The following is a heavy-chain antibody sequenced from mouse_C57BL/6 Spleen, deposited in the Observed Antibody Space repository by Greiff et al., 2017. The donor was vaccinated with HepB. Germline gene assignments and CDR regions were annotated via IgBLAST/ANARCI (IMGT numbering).Heavy chain of an antibody. J-gene: IGHJ2*01. CDR2: IDPSDSYT. D-gene: IGHD4-1*01. CDR3: ATLTDYFDY. CDR1: GYTFTSYW. Sequence: VQLQQPGAELVMPGASVKLSCKASGYTFTSYWMHWVKQRPGQGLEWIGEIDPSDSYTNYNQKFKGKSTLTVDKSSSTAYMQLSSLTSEDSAVYYCATLTDYFDYWGQGTTLTVSS. V-gene: IGHV1-69*01.